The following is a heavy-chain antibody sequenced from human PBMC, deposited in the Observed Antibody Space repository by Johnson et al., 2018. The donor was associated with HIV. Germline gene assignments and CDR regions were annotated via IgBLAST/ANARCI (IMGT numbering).Heavy chain of an antibody. J-gene: IGHJ3*02. CDR1: GFTVSHNY. Sequence: VQLVESGGGLVQPGGSLRLSCATSGFTVSHNYMSWVRQAPGKGLEWISYISGSSSTIYSADSVKGRFTISRERSKNPLYLQMNSLRDEDTAVYYCAKNFGKILAAGGLEVGDAFDIWGQGTMVTVSS. D-gene: IGHD6-13*01. CDR3: AKNFGKILAAGGLEVGDAFDI. CDR2: ISGSSSTI. V-gene: IGHV3-48*02.